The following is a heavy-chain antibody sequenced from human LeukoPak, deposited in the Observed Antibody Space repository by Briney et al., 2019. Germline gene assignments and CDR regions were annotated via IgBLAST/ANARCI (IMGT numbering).Heavy chain of an antibody. CDR1: GFTFSNAW. CDR3: AASWV. D-gene: IGHD3-16*01. Sequence: GGSLRLSCAASGFTFSNAWMSWVRQAPGKGLEWVSGISGDGTYYADSVKGRFTISRDNSKNTLYLQMNSLRAEDTAEYYCAASWVWGQGTLVTVSS. CDR2: ISGDGT. V-gene: IGHV3-23*01. J-gene: IGHJ4*02.